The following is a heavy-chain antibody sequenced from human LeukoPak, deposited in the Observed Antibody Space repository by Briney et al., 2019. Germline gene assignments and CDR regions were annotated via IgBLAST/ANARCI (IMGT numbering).Heavy chain of an antibody. D-gene: IGHD3-10*01. CDR1: GGSIISGDSY. CDR2: IFYSGTT. V-gene: IGHV4-30-4*08. Sequence: PSETLSLTCTVSGGSIISGDSYWSWVRQPPGKGLEWIGYIFYSGTTYYNPSLKSRLTISVDTSKNQFSLKLSSVTAADTAVYYCARHTVYYYGSGSKGWFDPWGQGTLVTVSS. CDR3: ARHTVYYYGSGSKGWFDP. J-gene: IGHJ5*02.